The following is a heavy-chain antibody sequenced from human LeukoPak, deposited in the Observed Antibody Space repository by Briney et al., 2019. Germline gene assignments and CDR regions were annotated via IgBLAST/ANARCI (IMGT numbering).Heavy chain of an antibody. Sequence: PSETLSLTCAVSGYSISSGYYWGWIRQPPGKGLEGIGSIYHSGSTYYNPSLKSRVTISVDTSKNQFSLKLSSVTAADTAAYYCARASYDSSGYWGDEFDYWGQGTLVTVSS. CDR3: ARASYDSSGYWGDEFDY. V-gene: IGHV4-38-2*01. J-gene: IGHJ4*02. CDR2: IYHSGST. D-gene: IGHD3-22*01. CDR1: GYSISSGYY.